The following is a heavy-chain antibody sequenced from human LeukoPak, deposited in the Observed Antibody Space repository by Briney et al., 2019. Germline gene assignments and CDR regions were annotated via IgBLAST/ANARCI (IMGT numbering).Heavy chain of an antibody. CDR1: GYTFTDYP. V-gene: IGHV7-4-1*02. CDR2: IYTNTGNP. J-gene: IGHJ4*02. CDR3: ARGYDTTGYYPY. D-gene: IGHD3-22*01. Sequence: GASVRVSCKASGYTFTDYPINWVRQAPGQGLDLMGRIYTNTGNPTYVQGFTGRFVFSLDTSVSTAYLQISSLKAEDTAVYYCARGYDTTGYYPYWGQGTQVTVSS.